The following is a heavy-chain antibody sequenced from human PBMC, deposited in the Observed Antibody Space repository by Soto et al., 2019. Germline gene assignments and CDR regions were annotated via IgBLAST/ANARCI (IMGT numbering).Heavy chain of an antibody. V-gene: IGHV1-18*04. Sequence: QVQLVQSGAEVRKPGASVQVSCKASGYTFTRYSINCVRQAPGQVLEWVGWISKYNGDTKYAEKFQGRVTLTTDTFTTTSYMDLRSLTSDDTAMYFCARGDSTGSPTGWFDPWGQGTLVTVLS. CDR1: GYTFTRYS. J-gene: IGHJ5*02. CDR3: ARGDSTGSPTGWFDP. D-gene: IGHD6-19*01. CDR2: ISKYNGDT.